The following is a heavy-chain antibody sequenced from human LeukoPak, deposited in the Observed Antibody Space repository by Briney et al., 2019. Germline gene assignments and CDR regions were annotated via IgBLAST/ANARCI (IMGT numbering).Heavy chain of an antibody. V-gene: IGHV1-18*01. Sequence: ASVKVSCKTSGYTFTSSGISWVRHFPGQGLEWMGWVDGHNGNVHYADSLQHRLILTIAPSTSPAFTELRRLRSDDKAVYYRTRAEDSIFDYWGQGTPVTVSS. CDR1: GYTFTSSG. D-gene: IGHD3-3*01. CDR3: TRAEDSIFDY. J-gene: IGHJ4*02. CDR2: VDGHNGNV.